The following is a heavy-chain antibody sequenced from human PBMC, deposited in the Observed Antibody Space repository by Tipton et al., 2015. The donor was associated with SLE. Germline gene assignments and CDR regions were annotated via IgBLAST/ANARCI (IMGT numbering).Heavy chain of an antibody. V-gene: IGHV1-69*01. CDR1: GGSFRSYG. CDR2: IIPFLATA. CDR3: AKDVGPDGVSDPSFGMDV. J-gene: IGHJ6*02. D-gene: IGHD2-8*01. Sequence: QSGAEVKKPGSSVKVSCKASGGSFRSYGISWVRQAPGQGLEWMGGIIPFLATANYAQKFQGRVTITADESTSTAYMEVRRLRSEDTAVYYCAKDVGPDGVSDPSFGMDVWGQGTTVTVTS.